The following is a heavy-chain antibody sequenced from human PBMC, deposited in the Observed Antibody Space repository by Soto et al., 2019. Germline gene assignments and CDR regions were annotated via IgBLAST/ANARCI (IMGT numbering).Heavy chain of an antibody. Sequence: EVQLLDSGGGLVQPGGSLRLSCVASGFTSSSCAMRWVRQAPGKGLEWVSGISASGGSTYYADSVKGRFTISRDNSKNPRYLEIDRLRAEETALYYCGTPGLSSGKEFFPDLGQGTPGTV. CDR3: GTPGLSSGKEFFPD. CDR2: ISASGGST. J-gene: IGHJ4*02. V-gene: IGHV3-23*01. CDR1: GFTSSSCA. D-gene: IGHD3-16*01.